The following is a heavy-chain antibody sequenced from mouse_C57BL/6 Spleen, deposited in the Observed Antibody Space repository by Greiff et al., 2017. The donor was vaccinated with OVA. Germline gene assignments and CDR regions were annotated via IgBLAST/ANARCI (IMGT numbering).Heavy chain of an antibody. Sequence: EVKLVESGGDLVKPGGSLKLSCAASGFTFSSYGMSWVRQTPDKRLEWVAPISSGGSYPYYPDSVKGRFTISRDNAKNTLYLQMSSLKSEDTAMYYCARRGVVGYFDVWGTGTTVTVSS. CDR2: ISSGGSYP. CDR3: ARRGVVGYFDV. D-gene: IGHD1-1*01. J-gene: IGHJ1*03. CDR1: GFTFSSYG. V-gene: IGHV5-6*02.